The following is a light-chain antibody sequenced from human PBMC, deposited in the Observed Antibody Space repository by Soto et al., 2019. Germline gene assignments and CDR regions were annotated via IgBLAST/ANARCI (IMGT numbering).Light chain of an antibody. CDR3: QQYGTSPWT. CDR2: GAS. V-gene: IGKV3-20*01. CDR1: QSVSSSY. Sequence: EIVLTQSPGSLSVSPGARATLSCRARQSVSSSYLAWYQQKPGQAPRLLIYGASSRATGIPDRFSGSGSGTDFTLTISRLEPEDFAVYYCQQYGTSPWTFGQGTKVDIK. J-gene: IGKJ1*01.